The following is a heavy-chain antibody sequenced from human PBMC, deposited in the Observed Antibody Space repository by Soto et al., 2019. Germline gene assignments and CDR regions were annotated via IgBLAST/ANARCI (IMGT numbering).Heavy chain of an antibody. CDR3: ARSIRGPRRFNGMDV. D-gene: IGHD1-20*01. CDR2: IERDDDDK. V-gene: IGHV2-70*13. Sequence: SGPTLVNPTETLTVTCTFSGFSLTSPGMCVSWIRQSPGKALEWLALIERDDDDKYYSTSLKTRLTISKDTRKNQVVLTMANMDPADTATYYCARSIRGPRRFNGMDVWRQRTTVTVSS. J-gene: IGHJ6*02. CDR1: GFSLTSPGMC.